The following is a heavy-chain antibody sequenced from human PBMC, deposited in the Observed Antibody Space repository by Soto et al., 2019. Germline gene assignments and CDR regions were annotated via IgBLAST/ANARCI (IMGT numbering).Heavy chain of an antibody. CDR2: LYFSGST. CDR1: GDSIGSSFY. V-gene: IGHV4-39*01. J-gene: IGHJ4*02. Sequence: PSETLSLTCAVSGDSIGSSFYWGWIRQPPGERLEWIGSLYFSGSTYYNPSLKSRITMSVDTSKNQFSLTLTSVTAADTAVYYCARNSRETSNGSPNLFDYWGQGTLVTAPQ. CDR3: ARNSRETSNGSPNLFDY. D-gene: IGHD6-19*01.